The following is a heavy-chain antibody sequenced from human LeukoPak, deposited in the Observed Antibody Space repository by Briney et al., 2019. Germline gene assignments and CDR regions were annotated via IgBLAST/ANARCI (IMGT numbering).Heavy chain of an antibody. J-gene: IGHJ4*02. CDR3: ARGSGYTYGYPFDS. CDR1: GGSISGYY. V-gene: IGHV4-4*07. D-gene: IGHD5-18*01. Sequence: SETLSLTCTVSGGSISGYYWSWIRQPAGKGLEWIGRIYTSGSTNYNPSLKSRVTMSVDTSKNQFSLKLSSVTAADTAVYFCARGSGYTYGYPFDSWGQGTLVTVSS. CDR2: IYTSGST.